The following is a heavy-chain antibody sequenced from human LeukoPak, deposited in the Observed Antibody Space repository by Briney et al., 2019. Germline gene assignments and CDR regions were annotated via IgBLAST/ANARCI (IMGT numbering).Heavy chain of an antibody. CDR2: ISGSGDTT. Sequence: GGPLRLSCAASGFPFSSYAMNWVRQAPGKGLDGVSAISGSGDTTYYADYVKGRFTISRDNSKNTLFLQMNILRAENTAVYYCAKDREGLSSGYDLEYFDYWGQGTLVTVSS. CDR3: AKDREGLSSGYDLEYFDY. CDR1: GFPFSSYA. D-gene: IGHD5-12*01. V-gene: IGHV3-23*01. J-gene: IGHJ4*02.